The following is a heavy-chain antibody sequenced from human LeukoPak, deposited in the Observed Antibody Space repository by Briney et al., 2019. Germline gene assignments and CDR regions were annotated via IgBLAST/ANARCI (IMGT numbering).Heavy chain of an antibody. CDR2: ITSSGTYI. CDR1: KFTFSSYS. CDR3: ARDLRGGSGYSSSWYEVSDY. J-gene: IGHJ4*02. D-gene: IGHD6-13*01. V-gene: IGHV3-21*01. Sequence: GGSLRLSCAASKFTFSSYSMNWVRQAPGKGLEWVSSITSSGTYIYYADSVKGRFTISRDNAKNSLYLQMNSLRAEDTAVYYCARDLRGGSGYSSSWYEVSDYWGQGTLVTVSS.